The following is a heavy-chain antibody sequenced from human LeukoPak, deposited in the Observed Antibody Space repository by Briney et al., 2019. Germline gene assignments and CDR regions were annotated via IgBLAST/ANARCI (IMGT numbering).Heavy chain of an antibody. CDR2: IYASGNT. Sequence: SETLSLTCTVSGGSISSYYWSWVRQPAGKGLEWVGRIYASGNTNYNPSLKGRVTMTVDTSKNQFSLNLSSVTAADTAVYYCARDLNIGSSWYGSFYFDYWGQGTPVTVSS. V-gene: IGHV4-4*07. D-gene: IGHD6-13*01. CDR1: GGSISSYY. J-gene: IGHJ4*02. CDR3: ARDLNIGSSWYGSFYFDY.